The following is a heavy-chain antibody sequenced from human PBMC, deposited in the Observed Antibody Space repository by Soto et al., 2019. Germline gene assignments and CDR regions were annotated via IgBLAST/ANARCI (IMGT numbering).Heavy chain of an antibody. CDR3: ARDSGDRDIDY. D-gene: IGHD3-10*01. CDR2: MKQDGSEK. CDR1: GFTFSNYW. V-gene: IGHV3-7*01. Sequence: GGSLRLSCAASGFTFSNYWMSWVRQAPGKGLEWVAIMKQDGSEKYYVDSVKGRFTISRDNAKNSLYLQMNSLRAEDTAVYYCARDSGDRDIDYWGQGTLVTVSS. J-gene: IGHJ4*02.